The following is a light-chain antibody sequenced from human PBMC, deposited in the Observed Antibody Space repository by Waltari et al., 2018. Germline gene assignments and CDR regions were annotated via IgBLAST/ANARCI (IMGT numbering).Light chain of an antibody. CDR3: SSYTSSSSRV. CDR1: SSDVGGYNY. CDR2: EVS. V-gene: IGLV2-14*01. J-gene: IGLJ3*02. Sequence: QSALTQPASVSGSPGQTITISCTGTSSDVGGYNYVSWYQKHPGQAPNLMFSEVSNRPPGVPHRFSRPKSGNTASLTISGLQAEDEADYYSSSYTSSSSRVFGGGTKLTVL.